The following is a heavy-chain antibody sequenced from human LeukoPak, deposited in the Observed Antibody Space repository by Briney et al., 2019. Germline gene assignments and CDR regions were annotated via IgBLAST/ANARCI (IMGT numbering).Heavy chain of an antibody. J-gene: IGHJ4*02. V-gene: IGHV3-9*01. CDR2: ISWNSGSI. CDR1: GFTFDDYA. CDR3: AKALTYYYDSSGYRSPLDY. Sequence: PGGSLRLSCAASGFTFDDYAMHWVRQAPGKGLEWVSGISWNSGSIGYADSVEGRFTISRDNAKNSLYLQMNSLRAEDTALYYCAKALTYYYDSSGYRSPLDYWGQGTLVTVSS. D-gene: IGHD3-22*01.